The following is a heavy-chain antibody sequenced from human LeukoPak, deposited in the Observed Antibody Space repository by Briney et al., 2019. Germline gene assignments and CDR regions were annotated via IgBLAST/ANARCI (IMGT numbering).Heavy chain of an antibody. CDR1: GGSISSYY. J-gene: IGHJ4*02. V-gene: IGHV4-59*01. Sequence: SETLSLTCTVSGGSISSYYWSWIRQPPGKGLEWIGYIYYSGSTNYNPSLKSRVTISVDTSKNQFSLKLGSVTAADTAVYYCATYVDTAMVFVYWGQGTLVTVSS. CDR3: ATYVDTAMVFVY. CDR2: IYYSGST. D-gene: IGHD5-18*01.